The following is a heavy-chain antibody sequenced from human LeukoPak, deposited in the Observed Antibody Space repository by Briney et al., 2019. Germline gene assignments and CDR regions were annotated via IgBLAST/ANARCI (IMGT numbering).Heavy chain of an antibody. Sequence: PSETPSLTCTVSGGSISSYYWSWIRQPPGKGLEWIGYIYYSGSTNYNPSLKSRVTISVDTSKNQFSLKLSSVTAADTAVYYCARGNRYRIVVHFRFDYWGQGTLVTVSS. CDR3: ARGNRYRIVVHFRFDY. J-gene: IGHJ4*02. V-gene: IGHV4-59*12. CDR2: IYYSGST. D-gene: IGHD2-2*01. CDR1: GGSISSYY.